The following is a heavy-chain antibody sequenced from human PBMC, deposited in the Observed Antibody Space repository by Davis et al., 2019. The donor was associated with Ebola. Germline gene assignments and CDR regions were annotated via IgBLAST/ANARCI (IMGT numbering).Heavy chain of an antibody. CDR3: ARRVYSSGWYPDS. D-gene: IGHD6-19*01. CDR1: GFTVSSNY. J-gene: IGHJ4*02. V-gene: IGHV3-11*06. CDR2: ISGDSLYT. Sequence: GESLKISCAASGFTVSSNYISWVRQAPGKGLEWVSYISGDSLYTNYADSVKGRFTISRDNARNSLYLEMNSLRAEDTAVYYCARRVYSSGWYPDSWGQGTLVTVSS.